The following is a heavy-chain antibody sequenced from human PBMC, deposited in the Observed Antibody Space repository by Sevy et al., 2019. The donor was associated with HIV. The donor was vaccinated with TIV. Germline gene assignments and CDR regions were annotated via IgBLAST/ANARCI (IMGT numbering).Heavy chain of an antibody. Sequence: GGSLRLSCAASGFTFNTYAMSWVRQAPGKGLEWVSAISGGDSSTYYADSVKGRFTISRDNSKNKLYLQMNSLRAEDRAVYYCVKYQATIVGDSFDIWGQGTMVTVSS. D-gene: IGHD1-26*01. CDR3: VKYQATIVGDSFDI. CDR1: GFTFNTYA. V-gene: IGHV3-23*01. CDR2: ISGGDSST. J-gene: IGHJ3*02.